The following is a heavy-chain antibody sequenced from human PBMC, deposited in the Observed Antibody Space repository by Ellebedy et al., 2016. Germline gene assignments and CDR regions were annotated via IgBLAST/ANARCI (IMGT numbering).Heavy chain of an antibody. D-gene: IGHD3-9*01. CDR3: ARYYDILTGYYNCDY. CDR1: GYTFTTYD. CDR2: MNPNNGNT. V-gene: IGHV1-8*01. Sequence: ASVKVSCXASGYTFTTYDINWVRQAAGQGHEWMGWMNPNNGNTGYAQKLQGRVTMTTDTSTSTAYMELRSLRSDDTAVYYCARYYDILTGYYNCDYWGQGTLVTVSS. J-gene: IGHJ4*02.